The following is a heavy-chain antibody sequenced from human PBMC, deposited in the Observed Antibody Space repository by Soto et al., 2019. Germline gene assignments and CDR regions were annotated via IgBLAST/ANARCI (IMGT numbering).Heavy chain of an antibody. V-gene: IGHV6-1*01. CDR3: ARGSNYYDSSGYAPRPYYYYGMDV. J-gene: IGHJ6*02. CDR1: GDSVSSNSAA. D-gene: IGHD3-22*01. CDR2: TYYRSKWYN. Sequence: PSQTLSLTCAISGDSVSSNSAAWNWIRQSPSRGLEWLGRTYYRSKWYNDYAVSVESRITINPDTSKNQFSLQLNSVTPEDTAVYYCARGSNYYDSSGYAPRPYYYYGMDVWGQGTTVTVSS.